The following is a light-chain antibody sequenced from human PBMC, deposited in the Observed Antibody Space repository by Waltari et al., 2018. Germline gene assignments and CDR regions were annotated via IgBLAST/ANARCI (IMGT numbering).Light chain of an antibody. V-gene: IGKV1-5*03. Sequence: DIQMTQSPSTLSASVGDRVTITCRASQGISTWLAWYQQKPGKAPKLLIYKAYSLESGVPSRFSGRGSGIEFTLALSSLQPDDFATFYCQQYNSYAWTFGQGTKVEI. CDR1: QGISTW. CDR3: QQYNSYAWT. CDR2: KAY. J-gene: IGKJ1*01.